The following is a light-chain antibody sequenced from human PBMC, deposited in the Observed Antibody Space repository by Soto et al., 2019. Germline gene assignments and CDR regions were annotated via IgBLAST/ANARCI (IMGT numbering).Light chain of an antibody. CDR1: QSVSGW. CDR3: QHYNDSSYT. J-gene: IGKJ2*01. V-gene: IGKV1-5*03. Sequence: DIQMTQSPSTLSASVGARVAISCRASQSVSGWLAWYQQKPGKVPKLLIYQASTLEDGVPSRFSGSGSGTEYTLNISSLQPDDTATYYCQHYNDSSYTFRPGTDLEIK. CDR2: QAS.